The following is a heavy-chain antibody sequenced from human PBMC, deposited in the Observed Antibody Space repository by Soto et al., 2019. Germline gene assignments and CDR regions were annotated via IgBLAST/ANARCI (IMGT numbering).Heavy chain of an antibody. Sequence: QVQLQESGPGLVKPSQTLSLTCTVSGGSISSGDYYWSWIRQPPGKGLEWIGYIYYSGSTYYNPSLQSRVTISVDTSKNPFSLKLSSVTAADTAVYYCARGKVVVAASAFDIWGQGTMVTVSS. CDR3: ARGKVVVAASAFDI. V-gene: IGHV4-30-4*01. D-gene: IGHD2-15*01. CDR2: IYYSGST. CDR1: GGSISSGDYY. J-gene: IGHJ3*02.